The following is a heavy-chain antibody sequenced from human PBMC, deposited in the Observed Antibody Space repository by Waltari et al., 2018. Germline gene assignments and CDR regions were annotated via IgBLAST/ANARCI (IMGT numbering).Heavy chain of an antibody. D-gene: IGHD3-10*01. J-gene: IGHJ4*02. Sequence: EVQVVESGGGLVQPGGSLRLSCAASGFTFSSYEMNWVRQAPGKGVVWISHISKSGSTKYYVDYVKGRFTISRDNAENSLYLQMSSLRAEDTAFYYCVTGVVRGINYWGQGVLVTVSS. CDR1: GFTFSSYE. CDR2: ISKSGSTK. CDR3: VTGVVRGINY. V-gene: IGHV3-48*03.